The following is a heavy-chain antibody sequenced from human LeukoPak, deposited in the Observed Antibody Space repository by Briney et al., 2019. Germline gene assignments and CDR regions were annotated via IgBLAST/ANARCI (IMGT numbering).Heavy chain of an antibody. D-gene: IGHD5-24*01. CDR1: GESFNTYY. V-gene: IGHV4-34*01. CDR3: TATPYRDGPLNY. Sequence: SETLSLTCAVYGESFNTYYWTWMRQPPGKGLEWIGEINRSGSINYNPSLKSRVTVSVDTSKNQLSLTLTSVTDADTAVYYCTATPYRDGPLNYWGQGTLVTVSS. J-gene: IGHJ4*02. CDR2: INRSGSI.